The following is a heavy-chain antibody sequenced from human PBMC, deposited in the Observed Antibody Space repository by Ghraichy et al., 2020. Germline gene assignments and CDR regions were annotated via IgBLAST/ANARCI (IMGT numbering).Heavy chain of an antibody. CDR1: RFSLITYA. Sequence: GGSLRLSCAASRFSLITYAMSWVRQAPGKGLEWVSTITSGGGTYYAGSVKGRCTISRDNSKNTLYLQMNTLRAEDTAIYYCTTTYRGNNYYYGMDVWGQGTTVTVSS. D-gene: IGHD3-10*01. J-gene: IGHJ6*02. V-gene: IGHV3-23*01. CDR3: TTTYRGNNYYYGMDV. CDR2: ITSGGGT.